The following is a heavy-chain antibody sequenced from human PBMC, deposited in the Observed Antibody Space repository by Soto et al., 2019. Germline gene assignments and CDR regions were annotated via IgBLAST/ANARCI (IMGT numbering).Heavy chain of an antibody. D-gene: IGHD4-17*01. CDR1: GYTFTSYG. J-gene: IGHJ4*02. V-gene: IGHV1-18*01. CDR3: ARDQIPFDYGDYVFFDY. CDR2: ISAYNGNT. Sequence: ASVKVSCKASGYTFTSYGISWVRQAPGQGLEWMGWISAYNGNTNYAQKLQGRVTMTTDTSTSTAYMELRSLRSDDTALYYCARDQIPFDYGDYVFFDYWGQGTLVTVSS.